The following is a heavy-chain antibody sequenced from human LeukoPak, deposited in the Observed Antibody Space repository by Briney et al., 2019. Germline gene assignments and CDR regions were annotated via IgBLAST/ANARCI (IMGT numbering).Heavy chain of an antibody. CDR3: ARLALIIWNYGEDFDY. V-gene: IGHV1-2*02. CDR1: GYSFTGYY. CDR2: IIPNSGGT. Sequence: ASVKVSCEASGYSFTGYYIHWVRQAPGQGLVWMGSIIPNSGGTNYAQKFQGRVTMTRDTSISTAYMELSRLRSDEKAVDCCARLALIIWNYGEDFDYWGQGTLVTVSS. D-gene: IGHD1-7*01. J-gene: IGHJ4*02.